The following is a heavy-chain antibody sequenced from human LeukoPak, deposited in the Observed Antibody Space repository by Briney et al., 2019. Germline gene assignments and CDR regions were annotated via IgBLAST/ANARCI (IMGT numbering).Heavy chain of an antibody. CDR3: ARISFPTQYCSSTSCHDNWFDP. V-gene: IGHV3-7*01. J-gene: IGHJ5*02. Sequence: GGSLRLSCAASGFTFSSYWMSWVRQAPGKGLEWVANTKQDGSEKYYVDSVKGRFTISRDNAKNSLYLQMNSLRAEDTAVYYCARISFPTQYCSSTSCHDNWFDPWGQGTLVTVSS. CDR1: GFTFSSYW. CDR2: TKQDGSEK. D-gene: IGHD2-2*01.